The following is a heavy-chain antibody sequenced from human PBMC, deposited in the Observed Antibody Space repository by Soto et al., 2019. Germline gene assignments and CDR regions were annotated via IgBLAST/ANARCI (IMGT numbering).Heavy chain of an antibody. Sequence: QVQLQESGPGLVKPSQTLSLTCSGSGESISSGGYYWSWIRHHPGMGLEWIGYIYDSGSAYYNPSLNSRVTISMDTSKHHFALRLSSVTAADTSVYYCTRASSSSSAADYWGQGTLATVS. J-gene: IGHJ4*02. CDR1: GESISSGGYY. CDR3: TRASSSSSAADY. CDR2: IYDSGSA. D-gene: IGHD6-6*01. V-gene: IGHV4-31*03.